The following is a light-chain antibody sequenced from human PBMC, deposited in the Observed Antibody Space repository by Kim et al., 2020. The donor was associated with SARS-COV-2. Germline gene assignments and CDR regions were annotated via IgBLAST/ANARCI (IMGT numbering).Light chain of an antibody. J-gene: IGLJ2*01. V-gene: IGLV3-19*01. Sequence: SSELTQDPVVSVALGQTVRITCQGDSLRSYYATWYQQKPRQAPVLVIYGRNNRPSGIPDRFSGSASEDTASLTISGTQAEDEADFYCQSRDSGGKVVFGG. CDR1: SLRSYY. CDR3: QSRDSGGKVV. CDR2: GRN.